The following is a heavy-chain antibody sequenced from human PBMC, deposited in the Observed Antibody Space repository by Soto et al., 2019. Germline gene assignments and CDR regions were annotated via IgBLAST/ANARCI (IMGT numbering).Heavy chain of an antibody. V-gene: IGHV3-23*01. CDR3: AKIITTTKAKGDLSPASLYGMGV. J-gene: IGHJ6*02. D-gene: IGHD1-1*01. CDR2: INARGNDT. CDR1: GFSFSSCA. Sequence: EAQMLESGGGLVQPGGSLRLSCAASGFSFSSCAMSWVRQAPGRELVRVSGINARGNDTHYAESVKGRFTISRDNSKNTRFLQMSSLRDEDTAVYYCAKIITTTKAKGDLSPASLYGMGVWGQGNTVTVSS.